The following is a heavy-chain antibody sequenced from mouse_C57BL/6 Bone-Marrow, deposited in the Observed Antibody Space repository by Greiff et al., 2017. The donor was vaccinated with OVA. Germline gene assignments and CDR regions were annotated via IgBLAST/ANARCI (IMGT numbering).Heavy chain of an antibody. J-gene: IGHJ4*01. Sequence: QVQLQQPGAELVRPGTSVKLSCKASGYTFTSYWMHWVKQRPGQGLEWIGVIDPSDSYTNYNQKFKGKATLTVDTSSSTAYMQLSSLTSEDSAVYYGARDYYYGSSDAMGYWGQGTSVTVAS. V-gene: IGHV1-59*01. D-gene: IGHD1-1*01. CDR1: GYTFTSYW. CDR3: ARDYYYGSSDAMGY. CDR2: IDPSDSYT.